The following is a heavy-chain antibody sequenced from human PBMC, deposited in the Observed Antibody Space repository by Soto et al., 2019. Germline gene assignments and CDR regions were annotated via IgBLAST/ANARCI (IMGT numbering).Heavy chain of an antibody. Sequence: GESLKISCKGSGYSFTSYWIGWVRQMPGKGLEWMGIIYPGDSDTRYSPSFQGQVTISADKSISTAYLQWSSLKASDAAMYYCARRPGPHYYYMDVWGKGTTVTVSS. V-gene: IGHV5-51*01. CDR2: IYPGDSDT. J-gene: IGHJ6*03. CDR3: ARRPGPHYYYMDV. CDR1: GYSFTSYW.